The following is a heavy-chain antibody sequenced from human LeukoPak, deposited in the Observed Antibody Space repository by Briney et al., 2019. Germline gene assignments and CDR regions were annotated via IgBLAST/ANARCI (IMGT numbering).Heavy chain of an antibody. D-gene: IGHD3-3*01. CDR1: GGSISSYY. CDR2: IYTSGST. CDR3: ARESGTYYDFWSGYQRDYYYYGMDV. V-gene: IGHV4-4*07. J-gene: IGHJ6*02. Sequence: SETLSLTCTVSGGSISSYYWSWIRQPAGKGLGWIGRIYTSGSTNYNPSLKSRVTMSVDTSKNQFSLKLSSVTAADTAVYYCARESGTYYDFWSGYQRDYYYYGMDVWAKGPRSPSP.